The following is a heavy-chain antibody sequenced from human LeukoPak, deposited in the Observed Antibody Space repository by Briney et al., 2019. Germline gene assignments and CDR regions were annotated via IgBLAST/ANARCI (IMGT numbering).Heavy chain of an antibody. CDR1: GGSFSGYY. J-gene: IGHJ5*02. V-gene: IGHV4-34*01. Sequence: SETLSLTCAVYGGSFSGYYWSWIRQPPVKGLEWIGEINHSGSTNYNPSLKSRVTISVDTSKNQFSLKLSSVTAADTAVYYCARKPITGTTASLSWFDPWGQGTLVTVSS. CDR2: INHSGST. CDR3: ARKPITGTTASLSWFDP. D-gene: IGHD1-20*01.